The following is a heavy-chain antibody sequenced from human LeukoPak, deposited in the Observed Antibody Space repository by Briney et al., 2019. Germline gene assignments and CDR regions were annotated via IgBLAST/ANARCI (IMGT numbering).Heavy chain of an antibody. CDR1: RFTFGDYP. Sequence: GGSLRLSCTASRFTFGDYPMSWVRQAPGKGLEWVGFIRSKTYGGTTEYAASVKGRFTISRDDSKSIAYLHMDSLKTEDTAPYYCTREGGWYYFDYWGQGTLVTVSS. D-gene: IGHD6-19*01. CDR2: IRSKTYGGTT. J-gene: IGHJ4*02. V-gene: IGHV3-49*04. CDR3: TREGGWYYFDY.